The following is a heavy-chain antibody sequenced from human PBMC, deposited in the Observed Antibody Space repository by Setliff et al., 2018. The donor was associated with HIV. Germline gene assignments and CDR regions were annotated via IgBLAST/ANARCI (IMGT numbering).Heavy chain of an antibody. CDR2: IYHSGST. J-gene: IGHJ5*02. CDR3: ARKPDSRNWFDP. CDR1: W. V-gene: IGHV4-28*01. Sequence: WWGWIRQPPGKGLEWIGYIYHSGSTYYNPSLKSRVTLSVDTSKNQFSLQLTSVTAVDTAVYYCARKPDSRNWFDPWGQGTLVTVSS.